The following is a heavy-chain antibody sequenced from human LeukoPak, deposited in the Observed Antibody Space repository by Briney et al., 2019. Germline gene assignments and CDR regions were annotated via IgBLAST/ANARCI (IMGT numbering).Heavy chain of an antibody. CDR3: ARVEWELPLDAFDI. CDR1: GYTFTSYG. D-gene: IGHD1-26*01. Sequence: ASVKVSCKASGYTFTSYGISWVRQAPGQGLEWMGWISAYNGNTNYAQKLQGRVTMTTDTSTSTAYMKLRSLRSDDTAVYYCARVEWELPLDAFDIWGQGTMVTVSS. J-gene: IGHJ3*02. CDR2: ISAYNGNT. V-gene: IGHV1-18*01.